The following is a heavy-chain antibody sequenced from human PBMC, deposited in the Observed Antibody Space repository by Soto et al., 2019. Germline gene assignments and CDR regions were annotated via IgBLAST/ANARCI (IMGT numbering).Heavy chain of an antibody. Sequence: SVKVSCKASGFTFTSSAVQWVRQARGQRLEWIGWIVVGSGNTNYAQKFQERVTITRDMSTSTAYMELSSLRSEDTAVYYCAAKSAVEHYYYYYGMDVWGQGTTVTVSS. D-gene: IGHD2-2*01. CDR3: AAKSAVEHYYYYYGMDV. V-gene: IGHV1-58*01. CDR1: GFTFTSSA. J-gene: IGHJ6*02. CDR2: IVVGSGNT.